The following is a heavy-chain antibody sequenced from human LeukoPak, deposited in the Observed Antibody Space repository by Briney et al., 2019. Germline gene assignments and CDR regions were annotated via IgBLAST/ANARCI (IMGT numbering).Heavy chain of an antibody. CDR2: INPNSGGT. CDR3: ATGAIFGVVTLVGYY. Sequence: ASVKVSCKASGYTFTDYYMHWVRQAPGQGLEWMGWINPNSGGTNYAQKFQGRVTMTRDTSISTAYMELSSLRSEDTAVYYCATGAIFGVVTLVGYYWGQGTLVTVSS. D-gene: IGHD3-3*02. V-gene: IGHV1-2*02. CDR1: GYTFTDYY. J-gene: IGHJ4*02.